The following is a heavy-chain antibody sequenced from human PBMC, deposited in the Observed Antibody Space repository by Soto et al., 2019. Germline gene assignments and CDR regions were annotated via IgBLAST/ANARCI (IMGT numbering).Heavy chain of an antibody. J-gene: IGHJ4*02. CDR2: ISSSGSTI. Sequence: QVQLVESGGGLVKPGGSLRLSCAASGFTFSDYYMSWISQAPGKGLEWVSYISSSGSTIYYADSVKGRFTISRDNAKNSLSLQMNSLRAEDTALYYCARSVYSCYDYFDYWGQGTLVTVSS. V-gene: IGHV3-11*01. CDR3: ARSVYSCYDYFDY. D-gene: IGHD5-12*01. CDR1: GFTFSDYY.